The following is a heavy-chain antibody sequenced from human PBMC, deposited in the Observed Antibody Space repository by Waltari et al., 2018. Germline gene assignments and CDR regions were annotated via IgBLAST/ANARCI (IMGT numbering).Heavy chain of an antibody. J-gene: IGHJ3*02. CDR3: ARRLYYDYVWGSYRHHDAFDI. V-gene: IGHV4-34*01. CDR2: INHSGST. Sequence: QVQLQQWGAGLLKPSETLSLTCAVYGGSFSGYYWRWIRKPTWKGLEWIGEINHSGSTNYNPSLKSRVTISVDTSKNQFSLKLSSVTAADTAVYYCARRLYYDYVWGSYRHHDAFDIWGQGTMVTVSS. CDR1: GGSFSGYY. D-gene: IGHD3-16*02.